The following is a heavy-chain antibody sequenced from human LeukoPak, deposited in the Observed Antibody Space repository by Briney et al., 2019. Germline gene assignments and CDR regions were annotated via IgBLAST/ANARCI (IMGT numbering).Heavy chain of an antibody. J-gene: IGHJ4*02. D-gene: IGHD2-2*01. Sequence: ASVKVSCKAAGYTFTSYAMNWVRQAPGQGLEWMGWINTNTGNPTYAQGFTGRFVFSLDTSVSTAYLQISSLKAEDTAVYYCARGGGMGFVVVPAGGVDYWGQGTLVTVSS. V-gene: IGHV7-4-1*02. CDR3: ARGGGMGFVVVPAGGVDY. CDR1: GYTFTSYA. CDR2: INTNTGNP.